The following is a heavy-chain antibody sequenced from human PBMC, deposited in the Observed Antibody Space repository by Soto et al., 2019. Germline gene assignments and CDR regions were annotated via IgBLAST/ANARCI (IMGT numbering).Heavy chain of an antibody. J-gene: IGHJ4*02. D-gene: IGHD2-15*01. CDR3: ASAMTSDGAATKGDY. CDR1: GFTFSTYW. Sequence: EVQLVESGGGLVQPGGSLRLSCAASGFTFSTYWMHWVRQAPGKGPVWVSRISSDGSVTDYAGSVKGRFTISRDNAQNTLYLQMNNHRAEDTAVYYCASAMTSDGAATKGDYCGQGNLVTDCS. V-gene: IGHV3-74*01. CDR2: ISSDGSVT.